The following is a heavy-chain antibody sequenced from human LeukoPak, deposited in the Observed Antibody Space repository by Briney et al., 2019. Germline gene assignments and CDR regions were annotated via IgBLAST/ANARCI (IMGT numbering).Heavy chain of an antibody. CDR2: ISHHGANK. V-gene: IGHV3-30*18. D-gene: IGHD6-19*01. Sequence: TGGSLRLSCVASGFTFSTYGMSSVRQAPGKGLEWVAVISHHGANKFYGDSVKGRFTISRDNSNNMVYLQMNSLRAEDTAVYYCAKDSRRGVAGREVYYYYGMDVWGQGTTVTVSS. CDR3: AKDSRRGVAGREVYYYYGMDV. CDR1: GFTFSTYG. J-gene: IGHJ6*02.